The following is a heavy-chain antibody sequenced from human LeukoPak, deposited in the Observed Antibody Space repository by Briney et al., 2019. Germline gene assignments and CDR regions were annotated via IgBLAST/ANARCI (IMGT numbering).Heavy chain of an antibody. CDR2: ITSSSSTI. V-gene: IGHV3-48*02. CDR3: ARDYLGWFGELSTFDY. CDR1: GFTFSSYS. Sequence: GGSLRLSCAASGFTFSSYSMNWVRQAPGKGLEWVSYITSSSSTIYYADSVKGRFTISRDNAKNSLYLQMNSLRDGGTAVYYCARDYLGWFGELSTFDYWGQGTQVTVSS. J-gene: IGHJ4*02. D-gene: IGHD3-10*01.